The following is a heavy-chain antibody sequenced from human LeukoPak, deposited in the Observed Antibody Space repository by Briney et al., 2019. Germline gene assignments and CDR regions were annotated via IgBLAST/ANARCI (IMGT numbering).Heavy chain of an antibody. CDR2: IYPGDSDT. CDR1: GYSFTSYW. D-gene: IGHD4-11*01. CDR3: ARPVFDYSNPEVYYYMDV. V-gene: IGHV5-51*01. J-gene: IGHJ6*03. Sequence: HGESLKISCKGSGYSFTSYWIGWVRQMPGKGLEWMGIIYPGDSDTRYSPSFQGQVTISADKSISTAYLQWSSLKASDTAMYYCARPVFDYSNPEVYYYMDVWGKGTTVTVSS.